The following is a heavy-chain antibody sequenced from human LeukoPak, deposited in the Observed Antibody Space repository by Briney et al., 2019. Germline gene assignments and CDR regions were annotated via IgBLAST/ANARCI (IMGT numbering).Heavy chain of an antibody. CDR2: INHSGST. J-gene: IGHJ4*02. CDR3: ARRPYYYDSSGYYSFDY. CDR1: GGSFSGYY. V-gene: IGHV4-34*01. Sequence: SETLSLNCAVYGGSFSGYYWSWIRQPPGKGLEWIGEINHSGSTNYNPSLKSRVTISVDTSKNQFSLKLSSVTAADTAVYYCARRPYYYDSSGYYSFDYWGQGTLVTVSS. D-gene: IGHD3-22*01.